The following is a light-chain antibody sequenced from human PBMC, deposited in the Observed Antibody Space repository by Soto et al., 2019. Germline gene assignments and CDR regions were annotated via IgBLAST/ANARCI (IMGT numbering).Light chain of an antibody. V-gene: IGKV1-12*01. J-gene: IGKJ3*01. CDR2: AAT. Sequence: IQMTQSPSSVSASVGDRVTITCRASQDISSLLAWYQHKPGKAPKLLIYAATTLQSGVPSRFSGSESGTEFTLTIRSLQPDDFATYYFQQADTFPFTFGPGTKVDMK. CDR1: QDISSL. CDR3: QQADTFPFT.